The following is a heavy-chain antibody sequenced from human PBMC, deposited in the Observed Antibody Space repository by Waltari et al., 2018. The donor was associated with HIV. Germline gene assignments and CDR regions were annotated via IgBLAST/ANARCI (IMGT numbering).Heavy chain of an antibody. J-gene: IGHJ3*01. Sequence: QVQLVQSGAEMKMPASSVKVSCKASGGTFSSYTISWVRQAPGQGLEWMGGIIPKVGTGNYAQKFQGRVTITADESTSTVYLELSSLRSEDTAVYHCARGGCSGSTCYSKSFDLWGQGTMVTV. CDR1: GGTFSSYT. D-gene: IGHD2-15*01. V-gene: IGHV1-69*01. CDR3: ARGGCSGSTCYSKSFDL. CDR2: IIPKVGTG.